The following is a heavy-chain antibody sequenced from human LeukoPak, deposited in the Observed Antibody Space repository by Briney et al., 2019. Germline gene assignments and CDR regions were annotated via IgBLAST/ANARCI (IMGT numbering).Heavy chain of an antibody. CDR1: GFTFRNYA. Sequence: GSLRLSCAASGFTFRNYAMTWVRQAPGKGLDWVALIGARDGRTYYADPVKGRFTISRDNFKNTLYLQMNSLRAEDTAIYYCAKGLYDYALDVWGQGTVVTVSS. V-gene: IGHV3-23*01. CDR3: AKGLYDYALDV. CDR2: IGARDGRT. J-gene: IGHJ6*02.